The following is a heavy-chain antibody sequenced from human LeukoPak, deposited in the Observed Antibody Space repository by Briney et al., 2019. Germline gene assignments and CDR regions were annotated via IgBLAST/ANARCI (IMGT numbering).Heavy chain of an antibody. CDR1: GFTFSSYA. Sequence: GGSLRLSCAASGFTFSSYAMHWVRQAPGKGLEWVAVISSDGSNKYYADSVKGRFTISRDNSKNTLYLQMNSLRAEDTAVYYCARVHPYCSSTSCYDYYYYGMDVWGQGTTVTVSS. J-gene: IGHJ6*02. CDR2: ISSDGSNK. CDR3: ARVHPYCSSTSCYDYYYYGMDV. D-gene: IGHD2-2*01. V-gene: IGHV3-30*04.